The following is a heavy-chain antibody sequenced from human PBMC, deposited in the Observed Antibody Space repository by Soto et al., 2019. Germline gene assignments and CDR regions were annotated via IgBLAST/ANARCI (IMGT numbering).Heavy chain of an antibody. D-gene: IGHD2-2*01. J-gene: IGHJ6*04. V-gene: IGHV1-69*13. CDR3: ARNDCIIISCCYSYYYGMDV. CDR2: IIPIFGTA. Sequence: SVKVSFKASGGTFSSYAISWVRQAPGQVLEWMGGIIPIFGTADYAQKFQGRVTITADESTSTAYMELSSLRSENTAVYYCARNDCIIISCCYSYYYGMDVWGKGIMATVTS. CDR1: GGTFSSYA.